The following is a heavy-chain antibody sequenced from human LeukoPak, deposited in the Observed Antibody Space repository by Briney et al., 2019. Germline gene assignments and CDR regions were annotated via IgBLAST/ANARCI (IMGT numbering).Heavy chain of an antibody. Sequence: SVKVSCKASGGTFSSYAISWLRQAPGQGLEWMGGIIPIFGTANYAQKFQGRVTITADESTSTAYMELSSLRSEDTAVYYCARESPIVRCFDYWGQGTLVTVSS. D-gene: IGHD1-26*01. CDR2: IIPIFGTA. CDR3: ARESPIVRCFDY. J-gene: IGHJ4*02. CDR1: GGTFSSYA. V-gene: IGHV1-69*13.